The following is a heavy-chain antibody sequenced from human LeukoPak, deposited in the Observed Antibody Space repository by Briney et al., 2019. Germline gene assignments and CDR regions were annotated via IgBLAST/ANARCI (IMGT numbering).Heavy chain of an antibody. D-gene: IGHD6-19*01. V-gene: IGHV4-34*01. CDR2: INHSGST. CDR3: ARGHPRSSGWLYYCYGMDV. J-gene: IGHJ6*02. CDR1: GGSFSGYY. Sequence: SETLSLTCAVYGGSFSGYYWSWIRQPPGKGLEWIGEINHSGSTNYNPSLKSRVTISVDTSKNQFSLKLSSVTAADTAVYYCARGHPRSSGWLYYCYGMDVWGQGTTVTVSS.